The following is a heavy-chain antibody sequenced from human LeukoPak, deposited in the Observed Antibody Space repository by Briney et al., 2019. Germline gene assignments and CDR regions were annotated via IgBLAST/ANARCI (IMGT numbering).Heavy chain of an antibody. CDR1: GFTFSHAW. D-gene: IGHD3-9*01. Sequence: GGSLRLSCAASGFTFSHAWMAWVRQAPGKGLEWVGRIKIKTEGGTIDYAAPVQGRFTISRDDSENTLYLDMNRLKIEDTAVYYWTTDLRHDIMTGYYYYYYMDVWGKGTPVTVSS. V-gene: IGHV3-15*01. CDR2: IKIKTEGGTI. J-gene: IGHJ6*03. CDR3: TTDLRHDIMTGYYYYYYMDV.